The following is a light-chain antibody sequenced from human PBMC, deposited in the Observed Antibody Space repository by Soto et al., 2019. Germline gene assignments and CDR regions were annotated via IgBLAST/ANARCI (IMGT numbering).Light chain of an antibody. J-gene: IGLJ1*01. V-gene: IGLV2-14*01. Sequence: QSVLTQPASVSGSPGQSIAISCTGTSSDVGAYNYVSWYQQHPGKAPNLMIFDVSNRPSGVSNRFSGSKSGNTASLTISGLQAEDEGDYYCSSFTRINTYVFGTGTKVTVL. CDR1: SSDVGAYNY. CDR2: DVS. CDR3: SSFTRINTYV.